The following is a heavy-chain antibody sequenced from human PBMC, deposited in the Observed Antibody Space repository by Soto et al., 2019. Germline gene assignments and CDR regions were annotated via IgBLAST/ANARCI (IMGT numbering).Heavy chain of an antibody. J-gene: IGHJ5*02. V-gene: IGHV3-23*01. CDR2: ISASGGST. CDR1: GFTFSTYA. CDR3: AKEDWFDP. Sequence: PGGSLRLSCAASGFTFSTYAISWVRQAPGKGLEWFSGISASGGSTYYADSVKGRFTISRDSSKNTLYFQMNSLRAEDTAVYYCAKEDWFDPWGQGTLVTVYS.